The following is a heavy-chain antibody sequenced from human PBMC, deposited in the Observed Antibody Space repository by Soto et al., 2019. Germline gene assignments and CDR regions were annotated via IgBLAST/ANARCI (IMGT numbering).Heavy chain of an antibody. CDR3: AKDLGVVTAISDYYGMDV. Sequence: EVQLVESGGVVVQPGGSLRLSCAASGFTFDDYTMHWVRQAPGKGLEWVSLISWDGGSTYYADSVKDRFTISRDNSKNSLYLQMNSLRTEDTALYYCAKDLGVVTAISDYYGMDVWGQGTTVTVSS. D-gene: IGHD2-21*02. V-gene: IGHV3-43*01. J-gene: IGHJ6*02. CDR1: GFTFDDYT. CDR2: ISWDGGST.